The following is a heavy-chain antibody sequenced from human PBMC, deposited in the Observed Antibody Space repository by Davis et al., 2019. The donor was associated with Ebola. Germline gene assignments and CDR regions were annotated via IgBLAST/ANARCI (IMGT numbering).Heavy chain of an antibody. Sequence: MPSETLSLTCTVSGGSISSYYWSWIRQPPGKGLEWIGRIYYSGSTNYNPSLQSRVTISIDSSKNQFSLKLNSVTAADTAVYYCARPGYCGGDCYIDWGQGTLVTVSS. J-gene: IGHJ4*02. CDR1: GGSISSYY. CDR2: IYYSGST. D-gene: IGHD2-21*02. V-gene: IGHV4-39*01. CDR3: ARPGYCGGDCYID.